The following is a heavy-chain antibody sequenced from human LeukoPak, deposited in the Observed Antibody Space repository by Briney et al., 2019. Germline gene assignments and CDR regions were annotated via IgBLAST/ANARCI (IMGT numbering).Heavy chain of an antibody. CDR2: ITDSGTNT. D-gene: IGHD6-19*01. Sequence: GGSLRLSCAVSGFSFSNYWLSWVRQAPGKGLEWVSVITDSGTNTYYGDSVKGRFTVSSDNSKNTLYLQMNSLRAEDTAVYYCAKGSGSGWYGWLDPWGQGTLVTVSS. J-gene: IGHJ5*02. CDR3: AKGSGSGWYGWLDP. CDR1: GFSFSNYW. V-gene: IGHV3-23*01.